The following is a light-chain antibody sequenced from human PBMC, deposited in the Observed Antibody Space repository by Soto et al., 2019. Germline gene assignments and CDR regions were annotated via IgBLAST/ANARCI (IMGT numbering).Light chain of an antibody. Sequence: ALTQPASVSGSPGQSITISCTGTSSDVGGYDYVSWYQHHPGKAPKLMIYDVSNRPSGVSNRFSGSKSGNTASLTISGLQAEDEADYYCSSYTSSSLYVFGTGTKLTVL. CDR3: SSYTSSSLYV. CDR1: SSDVGGYDY. J-gene: IGLJ1*01. V-gene: IGLV2-14*03. CDR2: DVS.